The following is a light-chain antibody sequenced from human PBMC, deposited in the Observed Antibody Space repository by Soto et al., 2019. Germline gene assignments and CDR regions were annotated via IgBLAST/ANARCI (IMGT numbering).Light chain of an antibody. CDR2: EVS. Sequence: QSALTQPASVSGSPGQSITISCTGTSSDVGGYNSVSWYQQHPDKAPKLMIYEVSNRPSGVSNRFSGSKSANTASLTISGLQAEDEADYYCSSYTSSSTPYVFGTGTKLTVL. CDR3: SSYTSSSTPYV. J-gene: IGLJ1*01. V-gene: IGLV2-14*01. CDR1: SSDVGGYNS.